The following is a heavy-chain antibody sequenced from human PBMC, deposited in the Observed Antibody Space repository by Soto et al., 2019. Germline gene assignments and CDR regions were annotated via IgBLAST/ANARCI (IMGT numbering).Heavy chain of an antibody. J-gene: IGHJ4*02. CDR2: IWYNGSNI. CDR1: GFTFSSYG. CDR3: ARDTPKYCSSTSCVDY. D-gene: IGHD2-2*01. Sequence: GGSLRLSCAASGFTFSSYGMHWVRQAPGKGLEWVSVIWYNGSNIYYADSVKGRFTISRDNAKNSLYLQMNSLRAEDTAVYYCARDTPKYCSSTSCVDYWGQGTLVTVSS. V-gene: IGHV3-33*01.